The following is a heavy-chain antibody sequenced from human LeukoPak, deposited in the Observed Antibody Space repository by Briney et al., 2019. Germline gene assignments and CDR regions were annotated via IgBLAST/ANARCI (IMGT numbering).Heavy chain of an antibody. J-gene: IGHJ3*02. CDR1: GFTLSTYA. D-gene: IGHD1-26*01. CDR3: ARDQSRREQPGNDAFEI. CDR2: ISYDGSSQ. Sequence: GGSLRLSCAASGFTLSTYAMHWVRQTPGKGLEWVALISYDGSSQYYADSGKGRFTISRDRAKNTLYLQMNSLRVDDTAVYYCARDQSRREQPGNDAFEIWGHGTVVTVSS. V-gene: IGHV3-30*04.